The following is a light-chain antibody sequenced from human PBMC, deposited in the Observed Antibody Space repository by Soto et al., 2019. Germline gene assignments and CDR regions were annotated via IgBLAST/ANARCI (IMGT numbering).Light chain of an antibody. Sequence: DLQMTQSPSSLSASVGDSVTITCRASQGISSYLNWYQQKPGKAPKLLIYGTSTLHSGVPSRFSGGASGMDFTLTISSLQPEDFATYFCQRSVSTPSTFGQGTQV. J-gene: IGKJ1*01. CDR2: GTS. CDR1: QGISSY. V-gene: IGKV1-39*01. CDR3: QRSVSTPST.